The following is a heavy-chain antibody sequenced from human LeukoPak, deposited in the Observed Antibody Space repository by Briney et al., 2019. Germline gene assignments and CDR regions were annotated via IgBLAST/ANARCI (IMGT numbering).Heavy chain of an antibody. D-gene: IGHD2/OR15-2a*01. CDR3: ARDNCNKYYFYY. J-gene: IGHJ4*02. CDR1: GFILSDYF. V-gene: IGHV3-11*05. CDR2: IVSNSKYT. Sequence: GGSLRLSCAPSGFILSDYFMSCIRESPGKELEWFSNIVSNSKYTKYADAVKGRFTIPRNNAKKSLYLQMNSLRAEYTAVYYCARDNCNKYYFYYWGQGTLVTVSS.